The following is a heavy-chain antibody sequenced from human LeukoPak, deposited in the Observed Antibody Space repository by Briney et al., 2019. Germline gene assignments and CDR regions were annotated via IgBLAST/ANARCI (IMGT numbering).Heavy chain of an antibody. Sequence: GGSLRLSCSASGFTFNRFYVHWVRQAAGKGLEFVSHISSNGATTYYADSVQGRFTISRDNSKNTLYLQMSSLRADDTAVYYCVKDRSIAAPNNDFFDSWGQGALVTVSS. V-gene: IGHV3-64D*06. CDR1: GFTFNRFY. J-gene: IGHJ4*02. D-gene: IGHD6-6*01. CDR2: ISSNGATT. CDR3: VKDRSIAAPNNDFFDS.